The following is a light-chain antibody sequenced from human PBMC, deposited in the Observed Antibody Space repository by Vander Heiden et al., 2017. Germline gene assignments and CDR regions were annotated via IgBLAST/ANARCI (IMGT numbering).Light chain of an antibody. CDR2: KDH. CDR1: ALPRHH. CDR3: QSADDSAVL. V-gene: IGLV3-25*03. Sequence: NDLTQPPSVSVSPGRTARITCSGDALPRHHAYWYQQKPGQAPLLVTYKDHERPSGIPGRFSGSSSGTTVTLTISGVQTEDEADYYCQSADDSAVLFGGGTKLTVL. J-gene: IGLJ2*01.